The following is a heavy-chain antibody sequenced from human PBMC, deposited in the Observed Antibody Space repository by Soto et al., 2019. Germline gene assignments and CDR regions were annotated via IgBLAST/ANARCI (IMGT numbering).Heavy chain of an antibody. CDR3: ARLLLAGGGGYY. CDR1: GGSIGSSSYY. Sequence: SETLSLTCTVSGGSIGSSSYYWAWIRQPPGKGLEWIGSIYYSGSTYYNPSLKSRVTISVDASKNQFSLKLSSVTAADTAVYYCARLLLAGGGGYYWGQGTLVTVSS. J-gene: IGHJ4*02. D-gene: IGHD6-13*01. V-gene: IGHV4-39*01. CDR2: IYYSGST.